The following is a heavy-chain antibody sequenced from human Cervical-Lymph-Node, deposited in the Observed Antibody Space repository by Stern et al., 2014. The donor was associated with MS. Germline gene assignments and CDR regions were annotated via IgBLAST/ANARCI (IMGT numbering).Heavy chain of an antibody. J-gene: IGHJ5*02. V-gene: IGHV4-61*01. D-gene: IGHD6-13*01. CDR2: IYYSGST. Sequence: QVQLQESGPGLVKPSETLSLTCTVSGGSVSSGSYYWSWIRQPPGKGLEWIGYIYYSGSTNYNPSLKSRVTISVDTSKNQFSLKLSSVTAADTAVYYCANSTKLGWFDPWGQGTLVTVSS. CDR3: ANSTKLGWFDP. CDR1: GGSVSSGSYY.